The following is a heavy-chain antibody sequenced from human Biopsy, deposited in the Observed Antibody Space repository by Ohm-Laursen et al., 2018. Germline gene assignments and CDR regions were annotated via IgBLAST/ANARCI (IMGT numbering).Heavy chain of an antibody. CDR3: ARHHCTNGVCLGVYFDY. CDR1: GFTVSNKY. CDR2: IYTGGTT. D-gene: IGHD2-8*01. V-gene: IGHV3-53*01. J-gene: IGHJ4*02. Sequence: SLRLSCAASGFTVSNKYMSWVRQAPGKGLEWVSVIYTGGTTHYADSVRGRFTISRDNSKNTLYLQMNNLRAEDTAVYYCARHHCTNGVCLGVYFDYWGQGTLVTVSS.